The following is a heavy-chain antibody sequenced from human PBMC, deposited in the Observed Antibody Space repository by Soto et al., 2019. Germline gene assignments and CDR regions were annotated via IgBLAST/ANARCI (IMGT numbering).Heavy chain of an antibody. V-gene: IGHV3-23*01. CDR2: ISAYGDST. J-gene: IGHJ4*02. CDR1: GFTFSTYA. D-gene: IGHD3-16*01. CDR3: ARVGGLIDPFAY. Sequence: EVQILESGGDLVQPGGSLRLSCAASGFTFSTYAMSWLRQAPGKKLEWVSTISAYGDSTYYADSVKGQFTISRDNSKNTLSLQLRILRAEDTGFYCCARVGGLIDPFAYWGQGTLVTVSS.